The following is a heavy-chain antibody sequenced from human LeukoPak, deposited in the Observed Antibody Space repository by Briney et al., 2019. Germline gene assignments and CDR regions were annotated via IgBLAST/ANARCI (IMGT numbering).Heavy chain of an antibody. CDR1: GFSFSSYG. V-gene: IGHV3-30*18. CDR2: IGYDGSNK. D-gene: IGHD3-22*01. Sequence: GRSLRLSCAASGFSFSSYGMHWVRQAPGKGLEWVAVIGYDGSNKYYADSVKGRFAISRDNSKNTLYLQMNSLRTEDTAVYFCAKEIYYDSSAFFDYWGQGTLVTVSS. CDR3: AKEIYYDSSAFFDY. J-gene: IGHJ4*02.